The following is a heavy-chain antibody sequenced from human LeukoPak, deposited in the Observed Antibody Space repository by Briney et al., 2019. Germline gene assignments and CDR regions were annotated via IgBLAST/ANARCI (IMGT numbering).Heavy chain of an antibody. Sequence: GGSLRLSCAASGFTFSSYGMHWVRQAPGKGLEWVAFIRYDGSNKYYADSVKGRFTISRDNSKNTLYLQMNSLRAEDTAVYYCAKEYDSSITIFGVVITDPFFDYWGQGTLVTVSS. J-gene: IGHJ4*02. V-gene: IGHV3-30*02. CDR1: GFTFSSYG. D-gene: IGHD3-3*01. CDR2: IRYDGSNK. CDR3: AKEYDSSITIFGVVITDPFFDY.